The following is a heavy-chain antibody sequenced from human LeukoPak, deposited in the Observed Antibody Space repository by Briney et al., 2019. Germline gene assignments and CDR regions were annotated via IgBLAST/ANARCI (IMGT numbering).Heavy chain of an antibody. J-gene: IGHJ4*02. Sequence: QTGGSLRLSCAASGFTFSSHSMNWVRQAPGKGLEWVSYISSSSSTIYYADSVKGRFTISRDNAKHSLYLQMNSLRAEDTAVYYCARGAYYYEDWGQGTLVTVSS. CDR2: ISSSSSTI. V-gene: IGHV3-48*01. CDR3: ARGAYYYED. CDR1: GFTFSSHS.